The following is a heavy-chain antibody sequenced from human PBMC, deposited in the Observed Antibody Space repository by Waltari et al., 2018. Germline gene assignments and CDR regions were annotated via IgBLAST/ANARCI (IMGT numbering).Heavy chain of an antibody. D-gene: IGHD3-22*01. CDR2: MNPNSGNT. V-gene: IGHV1-8*03. J-gene: IGHJ4*02. Sequence: QVQLVQSGAEVKKPGASVKVSCKASGYTFTSYDINWVRQATGQGLEWMGWMNPNSGNTGYAQKFQGRVTITRNTAISTAYMELSSLRSEDTAVYYCARVGYYYDSSGYYLGYWGQGTLVTVSS. CDR1: GYTFTSYD. CDR3: ARVGYYYDSSGYYLGY.